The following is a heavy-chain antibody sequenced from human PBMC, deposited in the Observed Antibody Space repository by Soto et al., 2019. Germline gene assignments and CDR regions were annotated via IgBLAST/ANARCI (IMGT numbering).Heavy chain of an antibody. CDR3: ARSGSCHASWFDP. Sequence: EVQLVESGGGLVKPGGSLRLSCAASEFTFNTYSMNWVRQAPGKGLEWVASISGRGTYIYYADSAKGRFTISRDNDKNSLDLQMNSLRAEDTAVYYCARSGSCHASWFDPWGQGTLVTVSS. V-gene: IGHV3-21*06. J-gene: IGHJ5*02. CDR2: ISGRGTYI. D-gene: IGHD6-13*01. CDR1: EFTFNTYS.